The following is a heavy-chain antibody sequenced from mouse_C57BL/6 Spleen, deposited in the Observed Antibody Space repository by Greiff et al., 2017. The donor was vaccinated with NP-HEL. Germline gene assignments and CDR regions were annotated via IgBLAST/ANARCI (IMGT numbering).Heavy chain of an antibody. V-gene: IGHV1-72*01. Sequence: QVQLQQPGAELVKPGASVKLSCKASGYTFTSYWMHWVKQRPGRGLEWIGRIDPNSGGTKYNEKFKSKATLTVDKPSSTAYMQLSSLTSEDSAVYYGARWGITTVVGADWYFDVWGTGTTVTVSS. J-gene: IGHJ1*03. D-gene: IGHD1-1*01. CDR2: IDPNSGGT. CDR3: ARWGITTVVGADWYFDV. CDR1: GYTFTSYW.